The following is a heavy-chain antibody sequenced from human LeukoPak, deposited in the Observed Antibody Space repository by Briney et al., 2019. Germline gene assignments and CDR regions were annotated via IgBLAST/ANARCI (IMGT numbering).Heavy chain of an antibody. V-gene: IGHV3-7*01. D-gene: IGHD2-21*01. Sequence: PGGSLGLSCAASGFTFSSYWMSWVRQAPGKGLEWVANIKEDGSEKYYVDSVKGRFTISRDNAKNSLHLQMNSLRAEDRAVYYCARRHITNYYYGMDVWGQGTTVTVSS. CDR3: ARRHITNYYYGMDV. CDR2: IKEDGSEK. CDR1: GFTFSSYW. J-gene: IGHJ6*02.